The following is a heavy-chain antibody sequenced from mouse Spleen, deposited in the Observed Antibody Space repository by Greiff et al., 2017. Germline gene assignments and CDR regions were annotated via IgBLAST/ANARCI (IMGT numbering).Heavy chain of an antibody. CDR3: ARESWDGWYFDV. CDR2: ISSGSSTI. V-gene: IGHV5-17*01. Sequence: EVMLVESGGGLVKPGGSLKLSCAASGFTFSDYGMHWVRQAPEKGLEWVAYISSGSSTIYYADTVKGRFTISRDNAKNTLFLQMTSLRSEDTAMYYCARESWDGWYFDVWGAGTTVTVSS. J-gene: IGHJ1*01. D-gene: IGHD4-1*01. CDR1: GFTFSDYG.